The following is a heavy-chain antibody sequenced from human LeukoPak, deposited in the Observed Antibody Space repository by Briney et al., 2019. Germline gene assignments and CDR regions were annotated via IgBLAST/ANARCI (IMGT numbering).Heavy chain of an antibody. CDR2: IYYSGST. D-gene: IGHD3-10*01. CDR1: GGSISSSSYY. Sequence: SETLSLTCTVSGGSISSSSYYWGRIRQPPGKGLEWIGSIYYSGSTNYNPSLKSRVTISVDTSKNQFSLKLSSVTAADTAVHYCAGTTMARGTYYMDVWGKGTTVTISS. J-gene: IGHJ6*03. V-gene: IGHV4-39*07. CDR3: AGTTMARGTYYMDV.